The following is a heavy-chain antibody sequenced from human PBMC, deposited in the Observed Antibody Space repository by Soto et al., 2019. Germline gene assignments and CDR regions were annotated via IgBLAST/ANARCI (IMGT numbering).Heavy chain of an antibody. CDR2: MNPNSGNT. CDR1: GYTFISYD. J-gene: IGHJ5*02. Sequence: QVQLVQSGAEVKKPGASVKVSCKASGYTFISYDINWVRQATGQGLEWMGWMNPNSGNTGYAQKFQGRVTMTRNTSISTAYMELSSLRSEDTAVYYCARGRYCSGGSCYPWFDPWGQGTLVTVSS. V-gene: IGHV1-8*01. D-gene: IGHD2-15*01. CDR3: ARGRYCSGGSCYPWFDP.